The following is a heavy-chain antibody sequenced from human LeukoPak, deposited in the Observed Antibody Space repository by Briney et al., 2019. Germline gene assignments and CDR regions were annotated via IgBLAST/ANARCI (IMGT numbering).Heavy chain of an antibody. CDR3: TRGGITYDY. CDR1: GFSFSDYW. Sequence: GGSLRLSCVASGFSFSDYWMHWVRQAPGEGLVWVSRLNADGSATTYADSVKGRFTISRDNAKSTLYLQMNSLRAEDTAVYYYTRGGITYDYWGQGILVSVSS. D-gene: IGHD3-10*01. J-gene: IGHJ4*02. CDR2: LNADGSAT. V-gene: IGHV3-74*01.